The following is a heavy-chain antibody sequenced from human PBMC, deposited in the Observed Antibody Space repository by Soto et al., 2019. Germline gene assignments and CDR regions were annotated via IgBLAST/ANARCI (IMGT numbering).Heavy chain of an antibody. V-gene: IGHV5-10-1*01. J-gene: IGHJ6*02. D-gene: IGHD5-18*01. Sequence: PGESLKISCKGSGYSFTSYWISWVRQMPGKGLEWMGRIDPSDSYTNYSPSFQGHVTISADKSISTAYPQWSSLKASDTAMYYCARHVSGYSYGYWYYYYGMDVWGQGTTVTVSS. CDR3: ARHVSGYSYGYWYYYYGMDV. CDR1: GYSFTSYW. CDR2: IDPSDSYT.